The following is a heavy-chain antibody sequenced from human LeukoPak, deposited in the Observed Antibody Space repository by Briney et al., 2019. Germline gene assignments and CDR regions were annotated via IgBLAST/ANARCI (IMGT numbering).Heavy chain of an antibody. V-gene: IGHV4-59*01. CDR2: IYYSGST. Sequence: SETLSLICTVSGGSISSYYWSWIRQPPGKGLEWIGYIYYSGSTNYNPSLKSRVTISVDTSKNQFSLKLSSVTAADTAVYYCARGTGIAAAGAIDFWGQGTLVTVSS. CDR3: ARGTGIAAAGAIDF. CDR1: GGSISSYY. J-gene: IGHJ4*02. D-gene: IGHD6-13*01.